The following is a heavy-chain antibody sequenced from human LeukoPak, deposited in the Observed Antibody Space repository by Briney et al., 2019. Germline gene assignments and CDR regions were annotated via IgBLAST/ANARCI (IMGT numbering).Heavy chain of an antibody. CDR3: VKGALGYCSGGSCYGPVY. Sequence: GGSLRLSCAASGFTFSSYTMNWVRQAPGKGLEWVSGISGSGGSTYYADSVKGRFTISRDNSKNTLYLQMNSLRAEDTAVYYCVKGALGYCSGGSCYGPVYWGQGTLVTVSS. V-gene: IGHV3-23*01. CDR2: ISGSGGST. D-gene: IGHD2-15*01. CDR1: GFTFSSYT. J-gene: IGHJ4*02.